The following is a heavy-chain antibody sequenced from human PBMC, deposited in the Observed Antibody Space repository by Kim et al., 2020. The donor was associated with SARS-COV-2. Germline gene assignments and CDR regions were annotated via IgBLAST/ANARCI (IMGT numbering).Heavy chain of an antibody. CDR2: ISYDGSNK. Sequence: GGSLRLSCAASGFTFSSYGMHWVRQAPGKGLEWVAVISYDGSNKYYADSVKGRFTISRDNSKNTLYLQMNSLRAEDTAVYYCAKDAGYYSFDYWGQGTLVTVSS. V-gene: IGHV3-30*18. CDR1: GFTFSSYG. J-gene: IGHJ4*02. D-gene: IGHD3-22*01. CDR3: AKDAGYYSFDY.